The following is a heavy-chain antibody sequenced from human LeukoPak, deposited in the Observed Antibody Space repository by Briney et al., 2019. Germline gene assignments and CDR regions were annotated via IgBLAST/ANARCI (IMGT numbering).Heavy chain of an antibody. J-gene: IGHJ4*02. Sequence: SVKVSCKASGGTFSRYAISWVRQAPAQALEWMGGIIPMFGIANYAQKFQGRVTITADESTSTAYMELSSPGSEDTAVYYCARDRPYTGGWRGFDYWGQGTLVTVSS. D-gene: IGHD6-19*01. V-gene: IGHV1-69*01. CDR2: IIPMFGIA. CDR1: GGTFSRYA. CDR3: ARDRPYTGGWRGFDY.